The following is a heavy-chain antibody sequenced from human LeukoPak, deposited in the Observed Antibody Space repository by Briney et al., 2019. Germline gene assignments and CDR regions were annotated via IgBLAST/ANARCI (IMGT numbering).Heavy chain of an antibody. V-gene: IGHV4-34*01. Sequence: SETLSLTCAVYGGSFSGYYWSWIRQPPGKGLEWIGEINHSGSTNYNPSLKSRVTISVDTSKNQFSLKLSSVTAADTAVYYCAGGVGLGSWYEVDWFDPWGQGTLVTVSS. D-gene: IGHD6-13*01. CDR1: GGSFSGYY. J-gene: IGHJ5*02. CDR2: INHSGST. CDR3: AGGVGLGSWYEVDWFDP.